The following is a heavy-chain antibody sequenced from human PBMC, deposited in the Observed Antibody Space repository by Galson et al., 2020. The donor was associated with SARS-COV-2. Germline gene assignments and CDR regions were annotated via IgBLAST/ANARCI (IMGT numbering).Heavy chain of an antibody. J-gene: IGHJ4*02. CDR2: IIPIFGAP. CDR3: ARSYCGGDCYSPFDY. V-gene: IGHV1-69*13. D-gene: IGHD2-21*01. Sequence: SVKVSCQASGGSFSSDALSWVRQAPRQGLEWMGGIIPIFGAPDLAQTFQGRLTITADESTSAVYMELSGLGYEDTAVYYCARSYCGGDCYSPFDYWGQGTRVTVSS. CDR1: GGSFSSDA.